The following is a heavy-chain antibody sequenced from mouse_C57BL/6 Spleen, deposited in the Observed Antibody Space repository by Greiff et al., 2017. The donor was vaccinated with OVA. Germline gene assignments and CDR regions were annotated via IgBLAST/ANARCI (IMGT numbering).Heavy chain of an antibody. CDR1: GFNITNTY. CDR3: APGYYGSSYGALDY. Sequence: EVQLQQSVAELVRPGASVKLSCTASGFNITNTYMHWVKQRPEQGLEWIGRIDPANGNTKYAPKFQGKATITADTSSNTAYLQLSSLTSEDTAIYYCAPGYYGSSYGALDYWGQGTSVTVSS. CDR2: IDPANGNT. J-gene: IGHJ4*01. V-gene: IGHV14-3*01. D-gene: IGHD1-1*01.